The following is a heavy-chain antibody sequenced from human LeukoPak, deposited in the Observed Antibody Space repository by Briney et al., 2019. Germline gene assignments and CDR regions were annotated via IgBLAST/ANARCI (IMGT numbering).Heavy chain of an antibody. Sequence: GASVKVSCKASGGTFSSYAISWVRQARGQGLEWMGVIIPIFGTANYAQKFQGRVTITADKSTSTAYMELSSLRSEDTAVYYCARDRNGILTGYPYYFDYWGQGTLVTVSS. CDR1: GGTFSSYA. J-gene: IGHJ4*02. CDR3: ARDRNGILTGYPYYFDY. V-gene: IGHV1-69*06. CDR2: IIPIFGTA. D-gene: IGHD3-9*01.